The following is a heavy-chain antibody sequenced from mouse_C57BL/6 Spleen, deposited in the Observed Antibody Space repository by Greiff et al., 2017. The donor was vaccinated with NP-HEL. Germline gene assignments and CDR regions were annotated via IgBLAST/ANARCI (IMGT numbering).Heavy chain of an antibody. V-gene: IGHV1-42*01. CDR3: ARDGRDYYAMDY. D-gene: IGHD1-1*01. Sequence: EVKLQQSGPELVKPGASVKISCKASGYSFTGYYMNWVKQSPEKSLEWIGEINPSTGGTTYNQKFKAKATLTVDKSSSTAYMQLKSLTSEDSAVYYCARDGRDYYAMDYWGQGTSVTVSS. J-gene: IGHJ4*01. CDR2: INPSTGGT. CDR1: GYSFTGYY.